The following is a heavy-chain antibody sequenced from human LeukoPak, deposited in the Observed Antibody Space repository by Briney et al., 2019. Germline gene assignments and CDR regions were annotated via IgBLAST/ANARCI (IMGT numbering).Heavy chain of an antibody. CDR1: GFIFRDYY. D-gene: IGHD6-19*01. Sequence: GGSLRLSCAASGFIFRDYYMSWIRQAPGKGLEWVSYISSSSTNIYYTDSVKGRFTISRDNAKNSLYLQMNSLRAEDTAVYFCARDDAAVAGTELDYWGQGTLVTVSS. V-gene: IGHV3-11*04. CDR3: ARDDAAVAGTELDY. J-gene: IGHJ4*02. CDR2: ISSSSTNI.